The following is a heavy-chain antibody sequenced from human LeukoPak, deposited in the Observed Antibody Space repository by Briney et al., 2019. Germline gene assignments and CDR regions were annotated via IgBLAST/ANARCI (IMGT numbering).Heavy chain of an antibody. V-gene: IGHV4-59*01. CDR3: AREGYDILTGQRRGFDY. J-gene: IGHJ4*02. D-gene: IGHD3-9*01. CDR2: IYYSGST. CDR1: GGSISSYY. Sequence: PSETLSLTCTVSGGSISSYYWSWIRQPPGKGLEWIGYIYYSGSTNYNPSLKSRVTISVDTSKNQFSLKLSSVTAADTAVYYCAREGYDILTGQRRGFDYWGQGTLVTVSS.